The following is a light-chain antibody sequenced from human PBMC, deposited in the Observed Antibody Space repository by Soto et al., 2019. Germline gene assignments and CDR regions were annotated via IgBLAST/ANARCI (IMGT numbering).Light chain of an antibody. CDR3: QQRSYPIT. Sequence: EIVLTQSPATLSFSPGERATVSCRASQSVSSYLAWYQQKPGQAPRLLIYDASNRATGIPARFSGSGSGTDFTLTISSLEPEDFAVYYCQQRSYPITFGQGTRLEIK. J-gene: IGKJ5*01. CDR2: DAS. CDR1: QSVSSY. V-gene: IGKV3-11*01.